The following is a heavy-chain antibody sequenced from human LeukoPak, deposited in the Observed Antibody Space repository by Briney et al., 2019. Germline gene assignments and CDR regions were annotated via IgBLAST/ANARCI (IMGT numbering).Heavy chain of an antibody. V-gene: IGHV3-7*01. CDR2: IKQDGSEK. CDR3: AREYVVTWSLPGWFDP. J-gene: IGHJ5*02. CDR1: GFTFSSYW. Sequence: PGGSLRLSCAASGFTFSSYWMSWVRQAPGKGLEWVANIKQDGSEKYYVDSVKGRFTISRDNAKNSLYLQMNSLRAEDTAVYYCAREYVVTWSLPGWFDPWGQGTLVTVSS. D-gene: IGHD3-22*01.